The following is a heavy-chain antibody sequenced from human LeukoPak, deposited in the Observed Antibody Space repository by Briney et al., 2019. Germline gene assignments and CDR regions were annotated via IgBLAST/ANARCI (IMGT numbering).Heavy chain of an antibody. CDR1: GFPFSVYW. D-gene: IGHD1-14*01. Sequence: GGSLRLSCAASGFPFSVYWMTWVRQAPGKGQEWVADISHDGTEFYADSVKGRFTISRDNAETSLDLQMNSLRADDTAVYYCARDKTTAHVFDVWGQGAMVTVSS. CDR3: ARDKTTAHVFDV. CDR2: ISHDGTE. V-gene: IGHV3-7*01. J-gene: IGHJ3*01.